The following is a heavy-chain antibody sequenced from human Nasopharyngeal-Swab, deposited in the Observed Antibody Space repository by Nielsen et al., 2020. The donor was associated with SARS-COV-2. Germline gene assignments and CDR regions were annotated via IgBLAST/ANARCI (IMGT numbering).Heavy chain of an antibody. CDR3: ARTPQLWSLYFDY. V-gene: IGHV3-11*01. J-gene: IGHJ4*02. D-gene: IGHD5-18*01. Sequence: RQMPGKGLEWVSYIKTSGDTISYADSVKGRFTISRDNAKNSLYLQMDSLRAEDTAMYYCARTPQLWSLYFDYWGQGTLVTVSS. CDR2: IKTSGDTI.